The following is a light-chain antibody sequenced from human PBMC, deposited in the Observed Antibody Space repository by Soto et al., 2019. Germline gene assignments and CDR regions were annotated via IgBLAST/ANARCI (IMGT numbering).Light chain of an antibody. CDR1: SSNIGAGYE. J-gene: IGLJ1*01. CDR2: GNG. Sequence: SVLTHPPSVSGAPGQRVTISCTGTSSNIGAGYEVHWYQQLPGTAPKLLVSGNGNRPSGVPDRMSASKSGTSASLTISGLQAEDEADYYCSSYTGRSAAYVFESGTKVTVL. V-gene: IGLV1-40*01. CDR3: SSYTGRSAAYV.